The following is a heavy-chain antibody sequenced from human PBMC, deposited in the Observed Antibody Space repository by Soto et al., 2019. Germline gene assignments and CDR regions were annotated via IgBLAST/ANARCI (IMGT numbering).Heavy chain of an antibody. CDR3: ARWARGDSSGYDLIYYAYGMDV. CDR2: MNPNGGNT. CDR1: AYTFTSYG. J-gene: IGHJ6*02. Sequence: ASSVKVACKTSAYTFTSYGIHWVRQATGQELEWMRWMNPNGGNTGYAQKFQRRVTMTRNTSISTAYMELSSLRSEGTAVYYCARWARGDSSGYDLIYYAYGMDVWGQAITVTV. D-gene: IGHD3-22*01. V-gene: IGHV1-8*01.